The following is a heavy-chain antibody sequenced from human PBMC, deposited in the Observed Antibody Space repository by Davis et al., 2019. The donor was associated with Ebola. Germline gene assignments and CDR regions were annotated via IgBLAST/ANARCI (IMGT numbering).Heavy chain of an antibody. D-gene: IGHD3-3*01. CDR2: ISYDGSNK. Sequence: PGGSLRLSCAASGFTVSSNYMSWVRQAPGKGLEWVAVISYDGSNKYYADSVKGRFTISRDNSKNTLYLQMNSLRAEDTAVYYCAKVGSSYYYYYYGMDVWGQGTTVTVSS. CDR1: GFTVSSNY. V-gene: IGHV3-30*18. J-gene: IGHJ6*02. CDR3: AKVGSSYYYYYYGMDV.